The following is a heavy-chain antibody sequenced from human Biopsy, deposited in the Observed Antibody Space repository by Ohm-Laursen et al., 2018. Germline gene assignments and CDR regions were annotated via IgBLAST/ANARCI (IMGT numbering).Heavy chain of an antibody. Sequence: SDTLSLTWTVSGTSLSNFYWSWIRQPAGKGLEWIGRIFPTGITNYNPSLKSRVTMSVDTSKNEFPLRLTSVTAADTAVYYCARGSLKMDYWGQGTLVTVSS. D-gene: IGHD3-9*01. CDR2: IFPTGIT. J-gene: IGHJ4*02. CDR1: GTSLSNFY. CDR3: ARGSLKMDY. V-gene: IGHV4-4*07.